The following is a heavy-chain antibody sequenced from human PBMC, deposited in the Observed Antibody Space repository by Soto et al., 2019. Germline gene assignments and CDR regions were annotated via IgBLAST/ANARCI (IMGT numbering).Heavy chain of an antibody. J-gene: IGHJ6*02. CDR1: GGSFSGYY. D-gene: IGHD6-19*01. CDR3: ARVSGWPGRDV. V-gene: IGHV4-34*01. CDR2: INHSGST. Sequence: LSLTCSVYGGSFSGYYWSWIRQPPGKGLEWIGEINHSGSTNYNPSLKSRVTISVDTSKNQFSLKLSSVTAADTAVYYCARVSGWPGRDVWGQGTTVTVSS.